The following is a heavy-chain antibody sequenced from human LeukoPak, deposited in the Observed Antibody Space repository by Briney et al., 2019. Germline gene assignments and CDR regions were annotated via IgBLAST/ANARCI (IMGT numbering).Heavy chain of an antibody. V-gene: IGHV3-48*01. CDR1: GFIFTNYN. CDR3: ARVAYFGPTSDY. D-gene: IGHD2-21*01. J-gene: IGHJ4*02. Sequence: GGSLRLSCAASGFIFTNYNLNWVRQAPGKGLEWVSSISNSGSAMSYADSVKGRFTISRDNAKNSLYLHMNSLRAEDTAVYYCARVAYFGPTSDYWGQGTLVTVSS. CDR2: ISNSGSAM.